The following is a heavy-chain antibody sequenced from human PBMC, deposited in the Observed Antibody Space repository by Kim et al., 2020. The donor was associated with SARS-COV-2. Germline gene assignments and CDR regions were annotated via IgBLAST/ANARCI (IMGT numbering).Heavy chain of an antibody. D-gene: IGHD1-26*01. CDR2: ISVSGTTI. Sequence: GGSLRLSCAASGFTFTDSYMAWIRQGPGKGLDWLSYISVSGTTIYYADSVKGRFTISRDNSKNSLYLQMNTLRADDTAVYYCARFRAEYYFDFWGQGTLVTVSS. J-gene: IGHJ4*02. V-gene: IGHV3-11*01. CDR1: GFTFTDSY. CDR3: ARFRAEYYFDF.